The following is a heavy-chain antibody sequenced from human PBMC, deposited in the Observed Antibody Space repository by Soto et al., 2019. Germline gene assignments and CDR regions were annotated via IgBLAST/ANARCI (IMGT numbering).Heavy chain of an antibody. CDR3: AKDTYSSRWYVGGYYYYDMDV. CDR1: GFTFSSYG. J-gene: IGHJ6*02. D-gene: IGHD6-13*01. CDR2: ISYDGSNK. Sequence: QVQLVESGGGVVQPGRSLRLSCAASGFTFSSYGMHWVRQAPGKGLEWVAVISYDGSNKYYADSVKGRFTISRDNSKNTLYLKMNSLRAEDTAVYNCAKDTYSSRWYVGGYYYYDMDVWGQGTTVTVSS. V-gene: IGHV3-30*18.